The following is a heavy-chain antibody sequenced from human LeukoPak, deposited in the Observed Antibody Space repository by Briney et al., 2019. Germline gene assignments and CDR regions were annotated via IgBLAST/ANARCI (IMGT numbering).Heavy chain of an antibody. CDR1: GFTFDDYG. Sequence: GGSLRLSCAASGFTFDDYGMSWVRQAPGKGLEWVSGINWNGGSTGYADSVKGRFTISRDNAKNSLYLQMNSLRAEDTALYYCAKDSAKKYDDYWGQGTLVTVSS. CDR2: INWNGGST. CDR3: AKDSAKKYDDY. V-gene: IGHV3-20*04. D-gene: IGHD2/OR15-2a*01. J-gene: IGHJ4*02.